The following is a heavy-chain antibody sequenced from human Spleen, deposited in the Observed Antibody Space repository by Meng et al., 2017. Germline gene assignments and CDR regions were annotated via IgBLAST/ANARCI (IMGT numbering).Heavy chain of an antibody. Sequence: SETLSLTCTVSGGSISNRSYYWGWIRQSPGKGLEWIGSIYYSGTTWYNPSLKSRVTISVDTSKNQFSLKLSSVTAADRAVYYCARTFYYDSSGYYFTFDIWGQGTMVTVSS. J-gene: IGHJ3*02. D-gene: IGHD3-22*01. CDR3: ARTFYYDSSGYYFTFDI. V-gene: IGHV4-39*07. CDR1: GGSISNRSYY. CDR2: IYYSGTT.